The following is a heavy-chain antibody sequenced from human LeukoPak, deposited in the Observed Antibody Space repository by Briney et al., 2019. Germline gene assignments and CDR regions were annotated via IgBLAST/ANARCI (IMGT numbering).Heavy chain of an antibody. Sequence: ASVKVSCKASGYTFTSYGITWVRQAPGQGLEWMGWISAYNGATEYAQNLQGRVTMSTDTSTSTAYMELRSLISDDTAVYYCARDIGASAWDRLGYYWGQGTLVTVSS. CDR3: ARDIGASAWDRLGYY. V-gene: IGHV1-18*04. CDR1: GYTFTSYG. CDR2: ISAYNGAT. D-gene: IGHD6-19*01. J-gene: IGHJ4*02.